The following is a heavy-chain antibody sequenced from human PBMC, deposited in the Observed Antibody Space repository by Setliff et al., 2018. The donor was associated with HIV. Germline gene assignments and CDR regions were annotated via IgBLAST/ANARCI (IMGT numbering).Heavy chain of an antibody. J-gene: IGHJ4*02. CDR1: GYTFTQSHD. CDR2: INLVTGKT. Sequence: ASVKVSCKTSGYTFTQSHDLHWVRQVPGQGPEWMGWINLVTGKTAYLRKFQGGVTVTRDTSASTAYMEMTSLSSEDTAVYYCANGGSGGQFDYWGQGTLVTVSS. D-gene: IGHD3-16*01. V-gene: IGHV1-3*01. CDR3: ANGGSGGQFDY.